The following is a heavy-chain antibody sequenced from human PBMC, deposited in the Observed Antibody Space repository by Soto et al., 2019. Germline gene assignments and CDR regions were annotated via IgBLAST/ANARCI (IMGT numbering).Heavy chain of an antibody. Sequence: GESLKISCKGSGYSFTSYWIGWVRQMPGKGLEWMGIIYPGDPDTRYSPSFQGQVTISADKSISTAYLQWSSLKASDTAMYYCATPVHLDCTNGVCNEVQFDDWGQGTLVTVSS. CDR1: GYSFTSYW. CDR2: IYPGDPDT. CDR3: ATPVHLDCTNGVCNEVQFDD. V-gene: IGHV5-51*01. D-gene: IGHD2-8*01. J-gene: IGHJ4*02.